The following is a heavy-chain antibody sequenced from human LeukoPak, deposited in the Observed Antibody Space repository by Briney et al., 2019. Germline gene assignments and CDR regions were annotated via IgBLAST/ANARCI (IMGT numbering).Heavy chain of an antibody. J-gene: IGHJ1*01. CDR1: GGPLSGY. CDR2: THHSGST. D-gene: IGHD2-15*01. Sequence: SETLSLTCAIYGGPLSGYWSWIRQPPGEGLEWIGETHHSGSTKTNPSLTSRATISVDTSKNQFSLNLNSVTAADTAVYYCARHGGCDFQSWDQGARVTVSS. CDR3: ARHGGCDFQS. V-gene: IGHV4-34*04.